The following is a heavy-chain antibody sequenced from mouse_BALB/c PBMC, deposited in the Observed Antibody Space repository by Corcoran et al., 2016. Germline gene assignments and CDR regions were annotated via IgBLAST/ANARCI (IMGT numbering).Heavy chain of an antibody. J-gene: IGHJ1*01. Sequence: EVQLQQSGAELVKPGASVKLSCTASGFNIKDTYMHWVKQRPEQGLEWIGRIDPANGNTKYDTKCQGKATITADTSTNTAYLQLSSLTSEDTAVYYCARWDWYFDVWGAGTTVTVSS. CDR3: ARWDWYFDV. V-gene: IGHV14-3*02. CDR1: GFNIKDTY. CDR2: IDPANGNT.